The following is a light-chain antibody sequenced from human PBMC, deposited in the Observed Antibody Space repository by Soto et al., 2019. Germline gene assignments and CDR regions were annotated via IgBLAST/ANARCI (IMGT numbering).Light chain of an antibody. V-gene: IGLV2-11*01. CDR2: DVS. J-gene: IGLJ2*01. Sequence: QSALTQPRSVSGSPGQSVTISCTGTSSDVGTYNYVSWYQQHPGKAPKLMIYDVSQRPSGVPDRFSGSKSGNTASLTISGLQAEDESDYYCCPYAGSYTSVFGGGTKLTVL. CDR1: SSDVGTYNY. CDR3: CPYAGSYTSV.